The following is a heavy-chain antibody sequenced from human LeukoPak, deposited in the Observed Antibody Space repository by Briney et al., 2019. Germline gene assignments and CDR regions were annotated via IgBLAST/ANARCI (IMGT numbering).Heavy chain of an antibody. Sequence: GSSVKVSCKASGDTFSNYGISWVRQAPGQGLEWMGGIIPIFGTENYAQKFQGRVTITADESTSTAYMELSSLRSEDTAVYYCARCEESVLWFERMGVWGQGTTVTVSS. CDR2: IIPIFGTE. J-gene: IGHJ6*02. CDR3: ARCEESVLWFERMGV. D-gene: IGHD3-10*01. CDR1: GDTFSNYG. V-gene: IGHV1-69*01.